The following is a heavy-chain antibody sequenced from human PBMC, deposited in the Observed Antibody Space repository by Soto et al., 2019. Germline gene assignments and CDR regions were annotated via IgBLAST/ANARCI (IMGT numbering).Heavy chain of an antibody. J-gene: IGHJ5*02. Sequence: PSETLSLTCTVSCGSISSYYWSWIRQPPGNGLYCIGYIYYSVITNXXPSLKSRXXISVDTSKNHXSLKLXPVTAAHTASYYCARHSLWNCFDPWGQGTQVTVSS. V-gene: IGHV4-59*08. CDR1: CGSISSYY. CDR2: IYYSVIT. D-gene: IGHD2-21*01. CDR3: ARHSLWNCFDP.